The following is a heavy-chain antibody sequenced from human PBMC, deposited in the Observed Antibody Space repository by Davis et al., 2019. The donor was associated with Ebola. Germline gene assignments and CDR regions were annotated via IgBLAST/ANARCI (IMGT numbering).Heavy chain of an antibody. Sequence: SETLSLTCAVYGGSFSGYYWSWLRQPPEKGLEWIGEVNDSGSTNYSPSLKSRVTLSVDTSKNQFSLKLTSVTAADTAAYYCARTTRDSGWFLDYWGQRILVTVSS. D-gene: IGHD6-19*01. CDR2: VNDSGST. J-gene: IGHJ4*02. CDR1: GGSFSGYY. V-gene: IGHV4-34*01. CDR3: ARTTRDSGWFLDY.